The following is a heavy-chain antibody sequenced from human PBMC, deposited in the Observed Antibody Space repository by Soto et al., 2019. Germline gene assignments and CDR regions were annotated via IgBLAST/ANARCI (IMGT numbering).Heavy chain of an antibody. CDR2: IYYSGST. CDR1: GGSISSSNYY. Sequence: SDTLSLTCTVSGGSISSSNYYWGWIRQPPGKGLEWIGSIYYSGSTYYNPSLKSRVTISVDRSKNQFSLKLSSVTAADTAVYYCARENNVLPGGYFDYWGQGTLVNVS. CDR3: ARENNVLPGGYFDY. J-gene: IGHJ4*02. D-gene: IGHD3-10*01. V-gene: IGHV4-39*07.